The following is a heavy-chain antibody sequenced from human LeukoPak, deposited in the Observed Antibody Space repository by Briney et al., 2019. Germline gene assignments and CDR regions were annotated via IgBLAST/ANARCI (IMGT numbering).Heavy chain of an antibody. CDR2: INPNSGGT. V-gene: IGHV1-2*02. Sequence: ASVKVSCKASGYTFTGYYTHWVRQAPGQGLEWMGWINPNSGGTNYAQKFQGRVTMTRDTSISTAYMELSRLRSDDTAVYYCAKDIVVMVAATSYYGMDVWGQGTTVTVSS. CDR1: GYTFTGYY. J-gene: IGHJ6*02. CDR3: AKDIVVMVAATSYYGMDV. D-gene: IGHD2-15*01.